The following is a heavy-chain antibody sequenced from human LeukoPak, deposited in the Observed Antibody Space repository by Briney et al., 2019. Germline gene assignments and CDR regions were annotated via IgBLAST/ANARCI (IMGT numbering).Heavy chain of an antibody. CDR1: GGSFSGYY. Sequence: SETLSLTCAVYGGSFSGYYWSWIRQPPGKGLEWIGEINHSGSTNYNPSLKSRVTISVDASKNQFSLKLSSVTAADTAVYYCARGRSSSWYFGQSEFDYWGQGTLVTVSP. CDR3: ARGRSSSWYFGQSEFDY. D-gene: IGHD6-13*01. V-gene: IGHV4-34*01. CDR2: INHSGST. J-gene: IGHJ4*02.